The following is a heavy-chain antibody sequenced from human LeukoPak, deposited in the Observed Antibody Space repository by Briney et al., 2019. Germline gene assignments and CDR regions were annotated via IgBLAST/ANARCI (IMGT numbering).Heavy chain of an antibody. D-gene: IGHD3-3*01. V-gene: IGHV3-30*04. J-gene: IGHJ4*02. CDR2: ISYDGSNK. CDR1: GFTFSSYA. Sequence: GGSLRLSCAASGFTFSSYAMHWVRQAPGKGLEWVAVISYDGSNKYCADSVKGRFTISRDDSKNTLYLQMNSLRAEDTAVYYCARNGAVAWYYFDYWGQGTLVTVSS. CDR3: ARNGAVAWYYFDY.